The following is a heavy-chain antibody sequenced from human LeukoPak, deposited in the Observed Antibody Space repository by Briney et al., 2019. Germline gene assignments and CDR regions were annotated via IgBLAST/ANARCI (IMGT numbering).Heavy chain of an antibody. CDR2: IYSGGST. CDR3: ARGPTVTAAGH. V-gene: IGHV3-53*01. D-gene: IGHD6-13*01. CDR1: GFTVSTSY. J-gene: IGHJ1*01. Sequence: PGGSLRLSCAASGFTVSTSYMSWVRQALGKGLEWVSIIYSGGSTVYADSVKGRFTLSRDTSRNTLYLQMNNLRAEDTAVYYCARGPTVTAAGHWGQGTLVTVSS.